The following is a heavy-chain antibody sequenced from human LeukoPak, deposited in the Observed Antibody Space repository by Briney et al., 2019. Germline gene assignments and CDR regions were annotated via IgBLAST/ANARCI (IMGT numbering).Heavy chain of an antibody. V-gene: IGHV4-61*08. CDR1: GGSISSGGYS. CDR3: ARRCSSTSCYYGMDV. D-gene: IGHD2-2*01. Sequence: SETLSLICAVPGGSISSGGYSWSWIRQPPGKGLEWIGYIYYSGSTNYNPSLKSRVTISVDTSKNQFSLKLSSVTAADTAVYYCARRCSSTSCYYGMDVWGQGTTVTVSS. J-gene: IGHJ6*02. CDR2: IYYSGST.